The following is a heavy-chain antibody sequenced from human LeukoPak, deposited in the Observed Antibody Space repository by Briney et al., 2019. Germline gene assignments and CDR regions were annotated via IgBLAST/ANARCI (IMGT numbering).Heavy chain of an antibody. J-gene: IGHJ4*02. Sequence: PGGSLRLSCAASGFTFSSYGMHWVRQAPGKGLEWVANIKQDGSEKYYVDSVKGRFTISRDNAKNSLYLQMNSLRAEDTAVYYCARDRMGYFDYWGQGTLVTVSS. CDR1: GFTFSSYG. V-gene: IGHV3-7*01. D-gene: IGHD2-15*01. CDR2: IKQDGSEK. CDR3: ARDRMGYFDY.